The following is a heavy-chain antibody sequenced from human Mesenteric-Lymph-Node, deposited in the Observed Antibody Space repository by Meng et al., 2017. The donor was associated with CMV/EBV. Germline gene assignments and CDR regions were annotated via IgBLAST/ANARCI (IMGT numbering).Heavy chain of an antibody. CDR2: IYPGDSDT. D-gene: IGHD2-2*02. V-gene: IGHV5-51*01. CDR1: GYSFTSYW. Sequence: KVSCKGSGYSFTSYWIGWVRQMPGKGLEWMGIIYPGDSDTRYSPSFQGQVTSSADKSISTAYLQWSSLKASDTAMYYCARGSCSSTNCYKYYGMDVWGQGTTVTVSS. CDR3: ARGSCSSTNCYKYYGMDV. J-gene: IGHJ6*02.